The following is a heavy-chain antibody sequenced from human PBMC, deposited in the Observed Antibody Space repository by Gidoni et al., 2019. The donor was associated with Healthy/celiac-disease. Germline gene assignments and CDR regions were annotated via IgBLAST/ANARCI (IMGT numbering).Heavy chain of an antibody. J-gene: IGHJ4*02. CDR1: GFPFSRYG. CDR2: ITYDGSNK. CDR3: AKDLPSGVTMIVVVNPGAPDY. D-gene: IGHD3-22*01. Sequence: QLQLVESGGGVVQPGSSLRLSCADSGFPFSRYGLPWLRQAPGKGLEWVAVITYDGSNKYYADSVKGRFTICRDNSKNTLYLQMNSLRAEDTAVYYCAKDLPSGVTMIVVVNPGAPDYWGQGTLVTVSS. V-gene: IGHV3-30*18.